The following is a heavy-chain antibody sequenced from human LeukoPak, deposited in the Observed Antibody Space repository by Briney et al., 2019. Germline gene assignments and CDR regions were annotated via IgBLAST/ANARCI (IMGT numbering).Heavy chain of an antibody. Sequence: GGSLRLSCAASGFTFSSYGMHWVRQAPGKGLEWVAVISYDGSNKYYADSVKGRFTISRDNSKNTLYLQMNSLRAEDTALYYCAKGRGSGWYFYYYGMDVWGQGTTVTVSS. J-gene: IGHJ6*02. V-gene: IGHV3-30*18. CDR1: GFTFSSYG. D-gene: IGHD6-19*01. CDR3: AKGRGSGWYFYYYGMDV. CDR2: ISYDGSNK.